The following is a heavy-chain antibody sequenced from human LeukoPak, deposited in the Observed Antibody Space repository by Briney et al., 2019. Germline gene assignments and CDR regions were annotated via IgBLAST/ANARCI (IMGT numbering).Heavy chain of an antibody. D-gene: IGHD3-10*01. CDR1: GFTFSSYS. J-gene: IGHJ6*03. V-gene: IGHV3-48*01. Sequence: GGSLRLSCAASGFTFSSYSMDWGRQAPRERLECVSYITSISSTIYSAGSARVGSTISRDNAKNSLYLQMNSLRAEDTAVYYCARDGVVRGVIYYYYYMDVWGKGTTVTVSS. CDR3: ARDGVVRGVIYYYYYMDV. CDR2: ITSISSTI.